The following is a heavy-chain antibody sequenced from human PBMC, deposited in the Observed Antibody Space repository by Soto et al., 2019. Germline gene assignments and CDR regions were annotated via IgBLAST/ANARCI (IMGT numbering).Heavy chain of an antibody. J-gene: IGHJ6*02. CDR1: GFTFDDYG. D-gene: IGHD6-19*01. V-gene: IGHV3-20*04. CDR2: INWNGGST. Sequence: GGSLRLSCAASGFTFDDYGMSWVRQAPGKGLEWVSGINWNGGSTGYADSVKGRFTISRDNAKNSLYLQMNSLRAEDTALYYCARGPLSIAVAVYGMDVWGQGTTVTVSS. CDR3: ARGPLSIAVAVYGMDV.